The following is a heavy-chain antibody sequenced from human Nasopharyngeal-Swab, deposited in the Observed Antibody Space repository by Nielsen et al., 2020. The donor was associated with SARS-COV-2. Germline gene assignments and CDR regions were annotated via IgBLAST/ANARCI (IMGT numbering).Heavy chain of an antibody. J-gene: IGHJ4*02. CDR1: GFTFSSYG. Sequence: GESLKISCAASGFTFSSYGMHWVRQAPGKGLEWVAVIWYDGSNKYYADSVKGRFTISRDNSKNTLYLQMNSLRAEDTAVYYCAREGAAMVMFGLDYWGQGTLVTVSS. V-gene: IGHV3-33*01. CDR3: AREGAAMVMFGLDY. D-gene: IGHD5-18*01. CDR2: IWYDGSNK.